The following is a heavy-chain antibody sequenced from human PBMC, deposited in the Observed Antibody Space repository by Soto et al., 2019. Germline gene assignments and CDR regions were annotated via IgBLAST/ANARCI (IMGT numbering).Heavy chain of an antibody. D-gene: IGHD3-3*01. J-gene: IGHJ6*02. CDR2: ISYDGSNK. CDR3: ARGAYGLAGGLYSYFYGMDG. Sequence: QVQLVESGGGVVQPGRSLRLSCAASGFTFTTFAIHWVRQAPGKGPAWVAVISYDGSNKFYADSVKGRFTISRDNSKNTLYLQMNSLRAEDTALYCCARGAYGLAGGLYSYFYGMDGWGQGTTVTVSS. V-gene: IGHV3-30-3*01. CDR1: GFTFTTFA.